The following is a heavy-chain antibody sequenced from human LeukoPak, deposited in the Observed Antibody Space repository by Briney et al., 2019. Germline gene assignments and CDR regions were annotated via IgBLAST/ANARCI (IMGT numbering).Heavy chain of an antibody. J-gene: IGHJ4*02. CDR2: ISYDGSNK. CDR1: GFTFSSYG. CDR3: AKDVASLTAYYDSSGYWGYFDY. V-gene: IGHV3-30*18. Sequence: GGSLRLSCAASGFTFSSYGMHWVRQAPGKGLEWVAVISYDGSNKYYADSVKGRFTISRDNSKNTLYLQMNSLRAEDTAVYYCAKDVASLTAYYDSSGYWGYFDYWGQGTLVTVSS. D-gene: IGHD3-22*01.